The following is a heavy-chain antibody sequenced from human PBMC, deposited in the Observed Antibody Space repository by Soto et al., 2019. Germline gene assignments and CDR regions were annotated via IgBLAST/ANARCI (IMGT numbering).Heavy chain of an antibody. V-gene: IGHV4-59*01. CDR1: GGSISSYY. CDR2: IYYSGST. CDR3: ARGLLTKYYYYYYGMDV. D-gene: IGHD3-9*01. J-gene: IGHJ6*02. Sequence: PSETLSLTCTVSGGSISSYYWSWLRQPPGKGLEWIGYIYYSGSTNYNPSLKSRVTISVDTSKNQFSLKLSSVTAADTAVYYCARGLLTKYYYYYYGMDVWGQGTTVTVSS.